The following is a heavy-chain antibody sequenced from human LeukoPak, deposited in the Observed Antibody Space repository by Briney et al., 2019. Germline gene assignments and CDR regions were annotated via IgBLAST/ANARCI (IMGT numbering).Heavy chain of an antibody. Sequence: GSLRLSCAASGFSFSTYAMAWVRQAPGKGLELVAGISGGGDTAYYADSVKGRFTISRDNSKNTLSLQLSTLRAEDTAINYCAKDLTYDYDSTGYYFDYWGQGTLVTVSS. V-gene: IGHV3-23*01. CDR3: AKDLTYDYDSTGYYFDY. CDR1: GFSFSTYA. D-gene: IGHD3-22*01. J-gene: IGHJ4*02. CDR2: ISGGGDTA.